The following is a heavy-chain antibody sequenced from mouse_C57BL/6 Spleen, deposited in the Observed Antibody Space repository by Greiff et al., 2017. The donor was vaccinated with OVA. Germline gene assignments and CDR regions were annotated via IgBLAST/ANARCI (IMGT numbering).Heavy chain of an antibody. J-gene: IGHJ3*01. V-gene: IGHV1-69*01. Sequence: QVQLKQSGAELVMPGASVKLSCKASGYTFTSYWMHWVKQRPGQGLEWIGEIDPSDSYTNYNQKFKGKSTLTVDKSSSTAYMQLSSLTSEDSAVYYFARNPAGAFAYWGQGTLVTVSA. CDR3: ARNPAGAFAY. CDR1: GYTFTSYW. D-gene: IGHD3-1*01. CDR2: IDPSDSYT.